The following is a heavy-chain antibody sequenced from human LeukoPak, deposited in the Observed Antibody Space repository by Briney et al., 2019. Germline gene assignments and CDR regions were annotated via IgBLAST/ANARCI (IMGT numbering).Heavy chain of an antibody. CDR3: AKDIVVVPAAKGGAHDAFDI. V-gene: IGHV3-23*01. D-gene: IGHD2-2*01. CDR1: GFTFSSYA. CDR2: ISGSGGST. Sequence: GGSLRLSCAASGFTFSSYALSWVRQAPGKGLEWVSAISGSGGSTYYADSVKGRFTISRDNSKNTLYLQMNSLRAEDTAVYYCAKDIVVVPAAKGGAHDAFDIWGQGTIVTVSS. J-gene: IGHJ3*02.